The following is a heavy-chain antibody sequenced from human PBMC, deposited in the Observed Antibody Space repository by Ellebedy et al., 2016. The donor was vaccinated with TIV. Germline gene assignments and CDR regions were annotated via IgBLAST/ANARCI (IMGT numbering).Heavy chain of an antibody. CDR1: GFSLGDYA. CDR3: CRPPGYGSGSPYYGLDV. J-gene: IGHJ6*02. D-gene: IGHD3-10*01. V-gene: IGHV3-49*03. CDR2: IRIQDYGATT. Sequence: GESLKISCTSSGFSLGDYAVAWFRQAPGKGPEWVGLIRIQDYGATTDYAASVKGRFTISRDDSKSIAYLEMNSLKTEDTGVYYCCRPPGYGSGSPYYGLDVWGHGTTVTVSS.